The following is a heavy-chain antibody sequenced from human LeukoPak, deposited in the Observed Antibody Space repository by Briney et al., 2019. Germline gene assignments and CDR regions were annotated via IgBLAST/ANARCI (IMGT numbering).Heavy chain of an antibody. CDR3: ARETRILYSNWFDP. V-gene: IGHV3-48*03. J-gene: IGHJ5*02. Sequence: GGSLRLSCAASGFTFSSYEMNWVRQAPGKGLEWVSYISSSGSTIYYADSVKGRFTISRDNSKNTLYLQMNSLRAEDTAVYYCARETRILYSNWFDPWGQGTLVTVSS. D-gene: IGHD2-8*01. CDR2: ISSSGSTI. CDR1: GFTFSSYE.